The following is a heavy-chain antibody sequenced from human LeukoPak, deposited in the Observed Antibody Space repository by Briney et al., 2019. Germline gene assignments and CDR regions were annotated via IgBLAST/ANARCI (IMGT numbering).Heavy chain of an antibody. Sequence: GGSLRLSCAASGFTFSTYWMHWVRQAPGEGLVWVSRINSDGSSTNYADSVKGRFTISRDNAKNTLYLQMNSLRVEDMAVYYCTRRVDATRWYDPWGQGTLVTVSS. D-gene: IGHD2-15*01. J-gene: IGHJ5*02. CDR1: GFTFSTYW. CDR2: INSDGSST. V-gene: IGHV3-74*01. CDR3: TRRVDATRWYDP.